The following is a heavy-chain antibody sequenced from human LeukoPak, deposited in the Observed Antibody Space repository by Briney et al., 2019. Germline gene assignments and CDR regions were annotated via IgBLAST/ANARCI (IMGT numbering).Heavy chain of an antibody. D-gene: IGHD2-15*01. Sequence: GGSLRLSCAASGFTFSSYAMSWVRQAPGKGLEWVSAISGGGGSTYYADSVKGRFTISRDNSKNTLYLQMNSLRAEDTSMYYRARAKYCSGGNRHSADYXXXXTXVXVSS. J-gene: IGHJ4*01. CDR2: ISGGGGST. V-gene: IGHV3-23*01. CDR3: ARAKYCSGGNRHSADY. CDR1: GFTFSSYA.